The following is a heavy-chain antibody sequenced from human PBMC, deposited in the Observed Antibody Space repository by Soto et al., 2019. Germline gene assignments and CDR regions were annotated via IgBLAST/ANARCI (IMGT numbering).Heavy chain of an antibody. V-gene: IGHV2-5*02. CDR1: GVSATSSGVG. Sequence: QITLKESGPPLVNPTQTLTLTGAFSGVSATSSGVGVSWLRQPPGKALEWLAVIYWADAGQYRPSLKTRLTINNDTCKHQVVLTMTLVDPADAGTYYCALLVLGALSYYFDTRTQRTPVSVTP. J-gene: IGHJ4*02. CDR3: ALLVLGALSYYFDT. CDR2: IYWADAG. D-gene: IGHD3-10*01.